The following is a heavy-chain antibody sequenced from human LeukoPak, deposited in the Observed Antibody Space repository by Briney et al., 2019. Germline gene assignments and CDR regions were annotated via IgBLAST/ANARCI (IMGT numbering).Heavy chain of an antibody. Sequence: QTGRSLRLSCAASGFTFDDYAMHWVRQGPGKGLEWVSGISWNSGSIDYADSVKGRFINSRDNAKNSLDLQMNSLRGEDTALYYCAKGQYYDFWRGGMDVWGQGTTVTVSS. V-gene: IGHV3-9*01. J-gene: IGHJ6*02. CDR1: GFTFDDYA. D-gene: IGHD3-3*01. CDR3: AKGQYYDFWRGGMDV. CDR2: ISWNSGSI.